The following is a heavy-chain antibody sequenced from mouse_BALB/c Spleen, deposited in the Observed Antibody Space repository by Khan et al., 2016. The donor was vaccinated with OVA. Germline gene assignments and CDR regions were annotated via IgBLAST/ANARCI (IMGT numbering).Heavy chain of an antibody. D-gene: IGHD1-1*01. CDR3: ARENDYGRSCYAMDY. Sequence: DLVKPGTSVKLSCKASGYTFTSYWINWIKQRPGQGLEWIGRIGPGSSNTYYNEMFKGKAALTVDTSSSIAYIQLSSLSSEDSAVYFCARENDYGRSCYAMDYWSQGTSVTVSS. J-gene: IGHJ4*01. CDR2: IGPGSSNT. V-gene: IGHV1S41*01. CDR1: GYTFTSYW.